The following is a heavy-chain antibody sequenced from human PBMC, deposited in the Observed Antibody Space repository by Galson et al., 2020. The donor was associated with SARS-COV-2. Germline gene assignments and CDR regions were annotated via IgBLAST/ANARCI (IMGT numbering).Heavy chain of an antibody. Sequence: SETLSLTCTVSGGSISSGGYYWSWIRQHPGKGLEWIGYIYYSGSTYYNPSLKSRVTISVDTSKNQFSLKLSSVTAADTAVYYCARERGSSGPYYYYMDVWGKGTTVTVSS. CDR1: GGSISSGGYY. CDR2: IYYSGST. CDR3: ARERGSSGPYYYYMDV. D-gene: IGHD6-6*01. V-gene: IGHV4-31*03. J-gene: IGHJ6*03.